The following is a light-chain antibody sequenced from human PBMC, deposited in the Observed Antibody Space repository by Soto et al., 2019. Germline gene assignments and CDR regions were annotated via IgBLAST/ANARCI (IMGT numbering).Light chain of an antibody. CDR1: SSDVGGYNY. CDR2: EVT. V-gene: IGLV2-8*01. Sequence: QSVLTQPPSASGSPGQSVTISCTGSSSDVGGYNYVSWYQHHPGKPPKLMIYEVTKRPSGVPDRFSGSKSGNTASLTVSGLQAEDEADYYCSSYAGNNNLRFFGGGTKVTVL. J-gene: IGLJ2*01. CDR3: SSYAGNNNLRF.